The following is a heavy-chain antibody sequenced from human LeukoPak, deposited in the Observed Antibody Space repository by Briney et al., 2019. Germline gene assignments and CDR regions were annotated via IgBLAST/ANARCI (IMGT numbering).Heavy chain of an antibody. Sequence: ASVKVSCKASGYIFTRYAISWVRQAPGQGLEWMGWISGYSAHTSSAQMPQARVTMTTDTSTSTAYMELRSLRSDDTAVYYCARGQPNRLLWVGESLSNISPFDYWGQGTLVTVSS. CDR1: GYIFTRYA. D-gene: IGHD3-10*01. CDR3: ARGQPNRLLWVGESLSNISPFDY. V-gene: IGHV1-18*01. J-gene: IGHJ4*02. CDR2: ISGYSAHT.